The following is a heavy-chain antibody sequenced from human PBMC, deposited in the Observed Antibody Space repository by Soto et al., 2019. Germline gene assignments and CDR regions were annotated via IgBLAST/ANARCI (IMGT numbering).Heavy chain of an antibody. D-gene: IGHD4-17*01. CDR2: ISAYNGNT. CDR1: GYTFSSYG. J-gene: IGHJ4*02. V-gene: IGHV1-18*01. Sequence: ASVKGSCQASGYTFSSYGISWGRQAPGQGLEWMGWISAYNGNTNYAQKLQGRVTMTTDTSTSTAYMELRSLRSDDTAVYYCARDAYGDYPDYWGQGTLVTVSS. CDR3: ARDAYGDYPDY.